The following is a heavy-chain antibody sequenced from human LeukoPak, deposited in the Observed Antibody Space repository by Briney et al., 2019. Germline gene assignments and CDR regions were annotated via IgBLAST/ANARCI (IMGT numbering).Heavy chain of an antibody. CDR2: ISSSSSTI. J-gene: IGHJ4*02. Sequence: GGSLRLSCAASGFTFSSYSMNWVRQAPGKGLEWVSYISSSSSTIYYADSVEGRFTISRDNAKNSLYLQMNSLRDEDTAVYYCAREGAVIAASEYDYWGQGTLVTVSS. D-gene: IGHD6-13*01. V-gene: IGHV3-48*02. CDR1: GFTFSSYS. CDR3: AREGAVIAASEYDY.